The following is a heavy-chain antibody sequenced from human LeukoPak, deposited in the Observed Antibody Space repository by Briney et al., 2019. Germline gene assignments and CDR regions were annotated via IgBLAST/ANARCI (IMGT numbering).Heavy chain of an antibody. CDR3: AKVPGYNIDGYFDL. V-gene: IGHV3-30*18. J-gene: IGHJ2*01. CDR2: ISYDGSHK. D-gene: IGHD1-1*01. Sequence: GGSLRLSCAASGFTFSSYGMNWVRQAPGKGLEWVAVISYDGSHKHYADSVKGRFTISRDNSKNTLYLQMNSLRAEDTAMYYYAKVPGYNIDGYFDLWGRGTLVTVSS. CDR1: GFTFSSYG.